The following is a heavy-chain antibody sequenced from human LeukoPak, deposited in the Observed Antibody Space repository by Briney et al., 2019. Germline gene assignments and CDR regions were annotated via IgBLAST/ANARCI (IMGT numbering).Heavy chain of an antibody. Sequence: GGSLRLSCAASGFTFSSYSMNWVRQAPGKGLEWVSSISSSSSYIYYADSVKGRFTISRDNAKNSLYLQMNSLRAEDTAVYYCARSPLIFIAAAGKTLDYWGQGTLVTVSS. D-gene: IGHD6-13*01. CDR2: ISSSSSYI. CDR1: GFTFSSYS. CDR3: ARSPLIFIAAAGKTLDY. J-gene: IGHJ4*02. V-gene: IGHV3-21*01.